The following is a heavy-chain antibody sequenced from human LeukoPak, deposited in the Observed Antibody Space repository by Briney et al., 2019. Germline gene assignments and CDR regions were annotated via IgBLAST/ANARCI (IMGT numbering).Heavy chain of an antibody. J-gene: IGHJ4*02. Sequence: GGSLRLSCAASGFTFSGYGMHWVRQAPGKGLEWVAVIWYDGSNKYYADSVKGRFTISRDNSKNTLYLQMNSLRAEDTAVYYCAKGPRGSQYYDILTGYYRLDFDYWGEGTLVTVSS. D-gene: IGHD3-9*01. CDR2: IWYDGSNK. CDR3: AKGPRGSQYYDILTGYYRLDFDY. CDR1: GFTFSGYG. V-gene: IGHV3-33*06.